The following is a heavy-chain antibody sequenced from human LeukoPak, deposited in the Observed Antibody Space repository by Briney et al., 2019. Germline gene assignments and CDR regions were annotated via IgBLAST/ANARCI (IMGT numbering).Heavy chain of an antibody. D-gene: IGHD2-2*01. CDR1: GGSFSGYY. CDR2: INHSGST. CDR3: ARHAIPYCSSTSCYLEDYYYYMDV. J-gene: IGHJ6*03. V-gene: IGHV4-34*01. Sequence: SETLSLTCAVYGGSFSGYYWSWIRQPPGKGLEWIGEINHSGSTNYNPSLKSRVTISVDTSKNQFSLKLSSVTAADTAVYYCARHAIPYCSSTSCYLEDYYYYMDVWGKGTTVTVSS.